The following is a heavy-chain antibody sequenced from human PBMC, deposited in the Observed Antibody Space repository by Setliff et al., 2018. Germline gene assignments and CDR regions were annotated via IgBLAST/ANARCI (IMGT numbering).Heavy chain of an antibody. CDR1: GASISNYY. CDR2: IYSSGST. V-gene: IGHV4-4*08. CDR3: AREPTRTGGFYYLDV. J-gene: IGHJ6*03. Sequence: PSETLSLTCSVSGASISNYYWSWIRQPPGKGLEWIGYIYSSGSTNYNPSLKSRVAISRDTSTNQLSLELRSVTAADTAVYYCAREPTRTGGFYYLDVWGEGNPGHRLL. D-gene: IGHD2-2*01.